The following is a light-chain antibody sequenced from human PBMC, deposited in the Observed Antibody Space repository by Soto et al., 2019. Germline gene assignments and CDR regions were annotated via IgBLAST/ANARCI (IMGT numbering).Light chain of an antibody. Sequence: QSALTQPASVSGSPGQSITISCTGTSSDIGAYDLVSWFQQHPGKAPKVMIYDVSIRPSGVSNRFSGSKSGNTASLTISGLAAEDEADYYCSSYTITSPRLFGTGTKVTVL. CDR1: SSDIGAYDL. V-gene: IGLV2-14*03. CDR2: DVS. CDR3: SSYTITSPRL. J-gene: IGLJ1*01.